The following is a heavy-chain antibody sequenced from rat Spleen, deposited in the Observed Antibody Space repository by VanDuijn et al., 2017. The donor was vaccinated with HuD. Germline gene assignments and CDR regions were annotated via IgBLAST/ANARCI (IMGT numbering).Heavy chain of an antibody. Sequence: EVQLVESGGGLVQPGRSLKLSCTASGLSFSNYDMAWVRQAPTKGLEWVAYISAGGDNTYYRDSVKGRFPISRDNAKNTLYLQMDSLRSEDTATYYCARETGYNSYFDYWGQGVLVTVSS. J-gene: IGHJ2*01. CDR3: ARETGYNSYFDY. CDR2: ISAGGDNT. D-gene: IGHD1-4*01. V-gene: IGHV5-25*01. CDR1: GLSFSNYD.